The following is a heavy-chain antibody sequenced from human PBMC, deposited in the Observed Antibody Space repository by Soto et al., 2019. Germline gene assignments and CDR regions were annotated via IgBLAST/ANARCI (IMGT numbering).Heavy chain of an antibody. V-gene: IGHV1-46*01. CDR2: INPSGGST. J-gene: IGHJ6*02. D-gene: IGHD5-12*01. Sequence: ASVKVSCKASGYTFTSYYMHWVRQAPGQGLEWMGIINPSGGSTSYAQKFQGRVTMTRDTSTSTVYMELSSVTAADTAVYYCARQLRGNIGNYYYGMDVWGQGTTVTV. CDR3: ARQLRGNIGNYYYGMDV. CDR1: GYTFTSYY.